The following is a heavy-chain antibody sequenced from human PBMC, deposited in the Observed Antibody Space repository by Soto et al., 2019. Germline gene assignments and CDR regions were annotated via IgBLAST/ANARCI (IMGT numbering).Heavy chain of an antibody. V-gene: IGHV4-31*03. J-gene: IGHJ6*02. CDR3: ARQAGIAAAGNPLYYYYGMDV. CDR2: IYYSGST. CDR1: GGSISSGGHY. D-gene: IGHD6-13*01. Sequence: KPSETLSLTCTVSGGSISSGGHYWSWIRQHPGKGLEWIGYIYYSGSTYYNPSLKSRVTISVDTSKNQFSLKLSSVTAADTAVYYCARQAGIAAAGNPLYYYYGMDVWGQGTTVTVSS.